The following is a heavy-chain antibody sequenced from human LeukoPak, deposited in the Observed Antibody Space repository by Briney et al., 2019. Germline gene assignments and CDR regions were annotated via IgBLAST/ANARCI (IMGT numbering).Heavy chain of an antibody. D-gene: IGHD6-19*01. J-gene: IGHJ5*01. CDR1: GFSLNSYW. V-gene: IGHV3-74*01. CDR3: TRAGYSSGFDS. CDR2: INSEGSST. Sequence: GGSLRLSCAASGFSLNSYWMHWVRHAPGKGLVWVSRINSEGSSTDYADSVKGRFTISRDYAKNTLYLQMNSLIAEDTAVYFCTRAGYSSGFDSWGQGTLVTVSS.